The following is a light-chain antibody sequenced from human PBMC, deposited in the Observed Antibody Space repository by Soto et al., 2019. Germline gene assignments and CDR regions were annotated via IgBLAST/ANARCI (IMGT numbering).Light chain of an antibody. V-gene: IGKV1-13*02. CDR3: QQFKGFPLT. CDR2: DVS. Sequence: AIRLTQSPSSLSTSIGDRVAITCRASQDISSALAWYQQKPGRPPKLLIYDVSSLESGVPSRFSGRRSGTDFILTISTVLPDDFATYYCQQFKGFPLTFGGGTNVEIK. CDR1: QDISSA. J-gene: IGKJ4*01.